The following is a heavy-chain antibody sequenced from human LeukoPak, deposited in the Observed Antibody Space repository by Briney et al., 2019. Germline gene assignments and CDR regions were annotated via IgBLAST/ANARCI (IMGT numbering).Heavy chain of an antibody. CDR1: GYTFTGYY. Sequence: ASVKVSCKASGYTFTGYYMHWVRQAPGQGLEWMGWINPNSGGTNYAQKFQGRVTMTRDTSISTAYMELSRLRSDDTAVYYCARFEIRWSSTSCYDYWGQGTLVTVSS. CDR3: ARFEIRWSSTSCYDY. V-gene: IGHV1-2*02. D-gene: IGHD2-2*01. CDR2: INPNSGGT. J-gene: IGHJ4*02.